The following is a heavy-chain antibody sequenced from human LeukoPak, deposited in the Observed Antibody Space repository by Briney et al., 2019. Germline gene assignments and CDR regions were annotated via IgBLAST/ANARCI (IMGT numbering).Heavy chain of an antibody. CDR2: ISTYNGNT. J-gene: IGHJ3*02. V-gene: IGHV1-18*01. D-gene: IGHD3-16*01. CDR3: ARSFSKSVGGAFDI. CDR1: GYTFTKYG. Sequence: ASVKVSCKASGYTFTKYGITWVRQAPGQGLEWMGWISTYNGNTNYAQKLQGRVTMTTDTSTSTAYMELRSLISDDAAVYYCARSFSKSVGGAFDIWGQGTMVTVSS.